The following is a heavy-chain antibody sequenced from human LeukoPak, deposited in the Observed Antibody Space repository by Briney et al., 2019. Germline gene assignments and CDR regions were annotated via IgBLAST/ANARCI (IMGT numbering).Heavy chain of an antibody. CDR2: INNDGSTT. CDR3: AIGGTYGSGS. V-gene: IGHV3-74*01. CDR1: GFPFANTW. D-gene: IGHD3-10*01. Sequence: GGSLRLSCAASGFPFANTWMHWVRQAPGRGLVCVSLINNDGSTTHYADSVKGRFTISRDNAKNTVYLQMNSLRAEDTAVYYCAIGGTYGSGSWGQGTLVTVSS. J-gene: IGHJ4*02.